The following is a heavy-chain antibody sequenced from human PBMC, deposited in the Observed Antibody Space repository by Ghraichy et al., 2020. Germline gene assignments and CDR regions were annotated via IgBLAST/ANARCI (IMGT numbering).Heavy chain of an antibody. D-gene: IGHD6-13*01. Sequence: ASVKVSCKASGYTFTSYGISWVRQAPGQGLEWMGWISAYNGNTNYAQKLQGRVTMTTDTSTSTAYMELRSLRSDDTAVYYCARYLAAAGTGYYYYGMDVWGQGTTVTVSS. CDR3: ARYLAAAGTGYYYYGMDV. CDR1: GYTFTSYG. V-gene: IGHV1-18*01. J-gene: IGHJ6*02. CDR2: ISAYNGNT.